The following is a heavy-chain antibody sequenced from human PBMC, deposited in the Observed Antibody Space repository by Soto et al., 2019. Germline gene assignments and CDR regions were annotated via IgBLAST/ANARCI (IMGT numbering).Heavy chain of an antibody. CDR1: GGSISSSSYD. J-gene: IGHJ4*02. Sequence: QLQLQESGPGLLKPSETLSLTCTVSGGSISSSSYDWAWIRQPPGKRREWLGRLYYSGCTHYNPSLPIRVTMSVDTSKNQFSLKLRSVTAADTAVYYCARSSSRAFRSLEWGDPLDCWVQGTPVTVSS. D-gene: IGHD3-3*01. CDR2: LYYSGCT. CDR3: ARSSSRAFRSLEWGDPLDC. V-gene: IGHV4-39*01.